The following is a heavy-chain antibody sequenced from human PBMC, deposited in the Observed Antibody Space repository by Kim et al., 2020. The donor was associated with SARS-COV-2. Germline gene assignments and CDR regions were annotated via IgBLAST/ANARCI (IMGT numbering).Heavy chain of an antibody. D-gene: IGHD3-10*01. CDR3: ARVGTMVRGVIHFDY. CDR2: IIPILGIA. V-gene: IGHV1-69*04. J-gene: IGHJ4*02. CDR1: GGTFSSYA. Sequence: SVKVSCKASGGTFSSYAISWVRQAPGQGLEWMGRIIPILGIANYAQKFQGRVTITADKSTSTAYMELSSLRSEDTAVYYCARVGTMVRGVIHFDYWGQGPLVTVSS.